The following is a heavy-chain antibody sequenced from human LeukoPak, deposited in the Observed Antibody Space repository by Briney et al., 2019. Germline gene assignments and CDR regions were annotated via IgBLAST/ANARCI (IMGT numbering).Heavy chain of an antibody. Sequence: ASVKVSCKASGYTFTGYCMHWVRQAPGQGLEWMGWINPKSGGTNYAQKFQGRVTMTRDTSISTTYMELSRLRSDDTAVYYCARDRGTWNDDGFDYWGQGTLVTVSS. CDR3: ARDRGTWNDDGFDY. V-gene: IGHV1-2*02. CDR1: GYTFTGYC. D-gene: IGHD1-1*01. J-gene: IGHJ4*02. CDR2: INPKSGGT.